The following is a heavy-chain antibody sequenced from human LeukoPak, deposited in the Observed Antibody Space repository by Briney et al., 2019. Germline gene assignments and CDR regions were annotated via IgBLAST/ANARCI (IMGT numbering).Heavy chain of an antibody. D-gene: IGHD3-10*01. CDR2: ITSSGTYI. V-gene: IGHV3-21*01. CDR1: GFTFNNYN. J-gene: IGHJ4*02. CDR3: AKAGPGFGFDY. Sequence: GGSLRLSCATSGFTFNNYNMNWVRQAPGRALEWVSSITSSGTYIFYADSVKGRFTISRDNAKDSLYLQMNSLRVEDTAVYYCAKAGPGFGFDYWGQGTLVTVSS.